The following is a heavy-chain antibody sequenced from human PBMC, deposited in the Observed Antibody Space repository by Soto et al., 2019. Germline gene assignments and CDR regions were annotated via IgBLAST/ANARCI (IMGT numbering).Heavy chain of an antibody. CDR3: GRKSPGSVTVTGNWYFDL. CDR2: ISGGGDAT. Sequence: EVQLLESGGGLLQPGGSLRLSCAASGFTFGGYAMNWVRQAPGKGLEWVSGISGGGDATFYTDFVKGRFTISRDNSGNTLYLQMNSLRAEDTAVYFCGRKSPGSVTVTGNWYFDLWGRGTLVTVSS. D-gene: IGHD4-17*01. CDR1: GFTFGGYA. V-gene: IGHV3-23*01. J-gene: IGHJ2*01.